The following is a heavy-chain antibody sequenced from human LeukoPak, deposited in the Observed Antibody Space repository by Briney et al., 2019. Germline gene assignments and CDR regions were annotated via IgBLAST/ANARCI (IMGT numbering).Heavy chain of an antibody. J-gene: IGHJ4*02. V-gene: IGHV4-59*08. Sequence: ASETLSLTCTVSGGSISTYYWSWIRQPPGKGLEWIAFIHYSGSTNYNPSLKSRVTISEDTSKNQFSLKLSSVTAADTAVYYCARRQGATYDYWGQGTLVTVSS. CDR2: IHYSGST. D-gene: IGHD1-26*01. CDR3: ARRQGATYDY. CDR1: GGSISTYY.